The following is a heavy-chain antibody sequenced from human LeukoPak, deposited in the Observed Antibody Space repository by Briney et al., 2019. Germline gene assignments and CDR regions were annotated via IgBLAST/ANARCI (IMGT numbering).Heavy chain of an antibody. V-gene: IGHV4-61*01. CDR3: ARGSIPTQNWFGP. D-gene: IGHD2-2*01. CDR2: MYYTGSS. J-gene: IGHJ5*02. CDR1: GGSISSSSYF. Sequence: PSETLSLTCTVSGGSISSSSYFWNWIRQPPGKGLEWIGYMYYTGSSSYSPSLKSRVTISVDTSKNQFSLKLSSVTTADTAIYYCARGSIPTQNWFGPWGQGTPVTVSS.